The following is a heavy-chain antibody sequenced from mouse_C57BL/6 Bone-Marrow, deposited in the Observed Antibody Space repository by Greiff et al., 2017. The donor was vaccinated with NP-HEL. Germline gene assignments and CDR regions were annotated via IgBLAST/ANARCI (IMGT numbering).Heavy chain of an antibody. CDR1: GYTFTSYW. Sequence: VQLQQSGTVLARPGASVKMSCKTSGYTFTSYWMHWVKQRPGQGLEWIGAIYPGNSDTSYNQKFKGKATLTAVTSASTAYMELSSLTNEDSAVYYCTRGSSYFDYWGQGTTLTVSS. CDR2: IYPGNSDT. D-gene: IGHD1-1*01. CDR3: TRGSSYFDY. J-gene: IGHJ2*01. V-gene: IGHV1-5*01.